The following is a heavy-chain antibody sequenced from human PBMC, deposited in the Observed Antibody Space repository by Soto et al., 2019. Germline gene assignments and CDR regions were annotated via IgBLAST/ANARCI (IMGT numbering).Heavy chain of an antibody. J-gene: IGHJ6*03. CDR3: ATARFYDFWSGYNYYYYYMDV. Sequence: QMQLVESGGGLVKPGGSLRLSCAASGFTFSDYYMSWIRQAPGKGLEWVSYISSSGSTIYYADSVKGRFTISRDNAKNSLYLQMNSLRAEDTAVYYCATARFYDFWSGYNYYYYYMDVWGKGTTVTVSS. D-gene: IGHD3-3*01. V-gene: IGHV3-11*01. CDR2: ISSSGSTI. CDR1: GFTFSDYY.